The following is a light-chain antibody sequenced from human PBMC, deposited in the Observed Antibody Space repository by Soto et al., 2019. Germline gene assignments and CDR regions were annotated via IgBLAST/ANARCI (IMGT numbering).Light chain of an antibody. V-gene: IGLV1-40*01. CDR2: GNS. CDR1: LPNLGGGYD. Sequence: QSVLTQPPSVSGAPGQRVTISCTGRLPNLGGGYDVHWYQQLPGTAPKLLIYGNSNRPSGVPDRFSGSKSGPSASLAITGLQAEDEADYYCQSYDSSLSVVFGGGTKLTVL. J-gene: IGLJ2*01. CDR3: QSYDSSLSVV.